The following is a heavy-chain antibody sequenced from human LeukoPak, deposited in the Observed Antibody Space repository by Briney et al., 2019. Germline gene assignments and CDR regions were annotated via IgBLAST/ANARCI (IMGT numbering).Heavy chain of an antibody. CDR2: IIVIFGTA. CDR3: ARGPGRGFDI. D-gene: IGHD7-27*01. V-gene: IGHV1-69*13. CDR1: VGTFRRYT. Sequence: SVKVSCKASVGTFRRYTISWVRQAPGQGLEWMGGIIVIFGTANYAQKFQGRVTLTADESTSTAYMELSSLRSEDTAVYYCARGPGRGFDIWGQGTMVTVSS. J-gene: IGHJ3*02.